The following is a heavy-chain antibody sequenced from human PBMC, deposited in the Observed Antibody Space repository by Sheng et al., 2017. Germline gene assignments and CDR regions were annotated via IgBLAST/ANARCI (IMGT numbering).Heavy chain of an antibody. Sequence: QVQLQQWGAGLLKPSETLSLTCAVYGGSFSGYYWSWIRQPPGKGLEWIGEINHSGSTNYNPSLKSRVTISVDTSKNQFSLKLSSVTAADTAVYYCARGARAVAGYNWFDPWGQGTLVTVSS. CDR2: INHSGST. V-gene: IGHV4-34*01. J-gene: IGHJ5*02. CDR3: ARGARAVAGYNWFDP. CDR1: GGSFSGYY. D-gene: IGHD6-19*01.